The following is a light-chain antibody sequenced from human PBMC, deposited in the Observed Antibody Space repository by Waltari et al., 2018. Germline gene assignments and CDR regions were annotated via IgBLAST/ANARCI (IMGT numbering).Light chain of an antibody. CDR3: SSYAGSNNLV. CDR1: SSDVGGYNY. Sequence: QSALTQPPSASGSPGQSVTISCTGTSSDVGGYNYVSWYQQHPGKAPKLMIYAVSKRPSGVPDRFSGSNSGNTASLIVSGLQAEDEADYYCSSYAGSNNLVFGGGTKLTVL. V-gene: IGLV2-8*01. J-gene: IGLJ2*01. CDR2: AVS.